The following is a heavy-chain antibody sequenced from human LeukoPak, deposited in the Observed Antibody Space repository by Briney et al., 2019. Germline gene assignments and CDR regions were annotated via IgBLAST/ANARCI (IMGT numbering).Heavy chain of an antibody. J-gene: IGHJ4*02. CDR1: GFTFSTYA. V-gene: IGHV3-30*04. D-gene: IGHD2-15*01. CDR3: AKAPVTTCRGAFCYPFDY. CDR2: ISFDGSNK. Sequence: GGSLRLSCAASGFTFSTYAMHWVRQAPGKGLEWVAIISFDGSNKYYADSVKGRFTISRDSSKNTLFLQMNRLRPEDAAVYYCAKAPVTTCRGAFCYPFDYWGLGTLVTVSS.